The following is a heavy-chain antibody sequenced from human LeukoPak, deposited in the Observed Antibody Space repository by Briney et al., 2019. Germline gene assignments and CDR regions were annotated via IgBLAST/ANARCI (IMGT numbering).Heavy chain of an antibody. D-gene: IGHD3-10*01. Sequence: SETLSLTCTVSGGSISSYYWGWIRQPPGKGLEWIGSIYYSGSTYYNPSLKSRVTISVDTSKNQFSLKLSSVTAADTAVYYCAREEVGVTMVRGVITNFDYWGQGTLVTVSS. CDR2: IYYSGST. V-gene: IGHV4-39*07. CDR1: GGSISSYY. J-gene: IGHJ4*02. CDR3: AREEVGVTMVRGVITNFDY.